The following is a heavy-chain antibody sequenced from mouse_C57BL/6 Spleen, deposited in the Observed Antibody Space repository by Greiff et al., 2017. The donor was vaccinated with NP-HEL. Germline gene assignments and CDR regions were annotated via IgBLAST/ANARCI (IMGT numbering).Heavy chain of an antibody. CDR1: GFTFTDYY. V-gene: IGHV7-3*01. CDR3: ARLEYFDY. CDR2: IRNKANGYTT. J-gene: IGHJ2*01. Sequence: EVKVVESGGGLVQPGGSLSLSCAASGFTFTDYYMSWVRQPPGKALEWLGFIRNKANGYTTEYSASVKGRFTISRDNSQSILYLQMNALRAEDSATYYCARLEYFDYWGQGTTLTVSS.